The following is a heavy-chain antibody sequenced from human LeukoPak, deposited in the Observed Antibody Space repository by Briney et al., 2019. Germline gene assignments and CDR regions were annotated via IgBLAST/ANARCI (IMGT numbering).Heavy chain of an antibody. V-gene: IGHV1-69*01. CDR1: GGTFSSYA. CDR2: IIPIFGTA. Sequence: SSVKVSCKASGGTFSSYAISWVRQAPGQGLERMGGIIPIFGTANYAQKFQGRVTITADESTSTAYMELSSLRSEDTAVYYCARDRGYYYYYGMDVWGQGTTVTVSS. CDR3: ARDRGYYYYYGMDV. J-gene: IGHJ6*02.